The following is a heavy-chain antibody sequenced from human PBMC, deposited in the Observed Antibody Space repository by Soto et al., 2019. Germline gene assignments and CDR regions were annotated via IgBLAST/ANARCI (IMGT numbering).Heavy chain of an antibody. D-gene: IGHD1-1*01. J-gene: IGHJ4*03. CDR2: ISGSGGST. Sequence: GGSLRLSCAACGFTFSSYAISWVRQAPGKGLEWVSAISGSGGSTYYADSVKGRFTISRDNSKNTLYLQMNSLRAEDTAVSYCAKVRGTAAGTSDFDTWGQRNMLAVAS. CDR3: AKVRGTAAGTSDFDT. V-gene: IGHV3-23*01. CDR1: GFTFSSYA.